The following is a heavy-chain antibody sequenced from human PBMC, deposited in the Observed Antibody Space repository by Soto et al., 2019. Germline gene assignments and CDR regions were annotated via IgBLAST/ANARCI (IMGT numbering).Heavy chain of an antibody. CDR2: ISWNSGSI. CDR3: AIFRTATTPFDY. V-gene: IGHV3-9*01. CDR1: GFSFADYA. D-gene: IGHD4-17*01. J-gene: IGHJ4*02. Sequence: PGGSLRLSCAASGFSFADYAMHWVRQAPGKGLEWVSGISWNSGSIGYAGSVKGRFTISRDNAKNSLYLQMNSLRAEDTALYYCAIFRTATTPFDYWGQGTLVTVSS.